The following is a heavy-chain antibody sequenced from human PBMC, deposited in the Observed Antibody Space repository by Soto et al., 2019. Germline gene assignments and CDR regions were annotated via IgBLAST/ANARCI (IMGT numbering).Heavy chain of an antibody. V-gene: IGHV1-18*01. CDR1: GYTFTSYG. D-gene: IGHD3-22*01. CDR2: ISAYNGNT. Sequence: ASVKVSCKASGYTFTSYGISWVRQAPGQGLEWMGWISAYNGNTNYAQKLQGRVTMTTDTSTSTAYMELRSLRSDDTAVYYCALPPYDTSGYYYDYWGQGTLVTVSS. CDR3: ALPPYDTSGYYYDY. J-gene: IGHJ4*02.